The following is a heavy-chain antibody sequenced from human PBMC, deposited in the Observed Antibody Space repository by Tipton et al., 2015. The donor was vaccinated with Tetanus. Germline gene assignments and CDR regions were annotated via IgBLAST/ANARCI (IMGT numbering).Heavy chain of an antibody. V-gene: IGHV3-21*01. CDR1: GFTFSSYS. J-gene: IGHJ6*02. CDR3: ARDRQGYGDYDFPSVDYYYYGMDV. CDR2: ISSSSSYI. Sequence: SLRLSCAASGFTFSSYSMNWVRQAPGKGLEWVSSISSSSSYIYYTDSVKGRFTISRDNAKNSLYLQMNSLRAGDTAVYYCARDRQGYGDYDFPSVDYYYYGMDVWGQGTTVTVSS. D-gene: IGHD4-17*01.